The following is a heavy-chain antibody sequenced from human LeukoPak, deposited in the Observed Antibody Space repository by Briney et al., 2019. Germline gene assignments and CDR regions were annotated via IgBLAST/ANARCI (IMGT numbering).Heavy chain of an antibody. CDR1: GGSISSGGYY. D-gene: IGHD2-2*01. CDR2: IYHSGST. V-gene: IGHV4-30-2*01. J-gene: IGHJ3*02. Sequence: SQTLSLTCTVSGGSISSGGYYWSWIRQPPGKGLEWIGYIYHSGSTYYNPSLKSRVTISVDRSKNQFSLKLSSVTAADTAVYYCARDEAVPAARGGPNAFDIWGQGTMVTVSS. CDR3: ARDEAVPAARGGPNAFDI.